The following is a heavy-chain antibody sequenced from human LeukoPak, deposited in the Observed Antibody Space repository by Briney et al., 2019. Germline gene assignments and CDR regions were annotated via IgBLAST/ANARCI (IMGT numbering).Heavy chain of an antibody. Sequence: GGSLRLSCAASGFTFSNYWMHWVRQAPGKGLVWVSRINSDGSSTSYADSVKGRVTISRDNAKNTLYLQMNSLRAEDTAVYYCIGGPYSIDYWGQGTLVTVSS. CDR2: INSDGSST. CDR3: IGGPYSIDY. CDR1: GFTFSNYW. V-gene: IGHV3-74*01. D-gene: IGHD6-13*01. J-gene: IGHJ4*02.